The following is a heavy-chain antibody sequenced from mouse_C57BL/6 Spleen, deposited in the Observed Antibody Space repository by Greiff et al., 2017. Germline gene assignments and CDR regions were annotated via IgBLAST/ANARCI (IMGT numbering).Heavy chain of an antibody. V-gene: IGHV1-64*01. Sequence: QVQLQQPGAELVKPGASVKLSCKASGYTFTSYWMHWVKQRPGQGLEWIGMIHPNSGSTNYNEKFKSKATLTVDKSSSTAYMQLSSLTSEDAAVYYCTRDGGKLLDYWGQGTTLTVSS. J-gene: IGHJ2*01. D-gene: IGHD2-3*01. CDR3: TRDGGKLLDY. CDR1: GYTFTSYW. CDR2: IHPNSGST.